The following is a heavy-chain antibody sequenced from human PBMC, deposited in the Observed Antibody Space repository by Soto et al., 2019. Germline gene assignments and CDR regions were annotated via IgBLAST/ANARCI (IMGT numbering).Heavy chain of an antibody. CDR3: VKEVPTSAH. V-gene: IGHV3-11*01. CDR1: GFTFSDYY. Sequence: HVQLVESGGGLVKPGGSLRLSCAVSGFTFSDYYMSWIRQAPGKGLEWVSYITHTGSSKYYADSVKGRFTISRDNAKNSLYPEMSSLRVEDTAVYYCVKEVPTSAHWGQGTLVTVSS. D-gene: IGHD1-1*01. CDR2: ITHTGSSK. J-gene: IGHJ4*02.